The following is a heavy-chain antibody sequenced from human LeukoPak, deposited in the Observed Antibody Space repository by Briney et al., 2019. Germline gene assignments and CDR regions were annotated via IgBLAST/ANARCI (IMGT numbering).Heavy chain of an antibody. J-gene: IGHJ6*03. CDR2: IYTSGST. CDR3: AGALGAYYYYYMDV. V-gene: IGHV4-4*07. D-gene: IGHD3-16*01. Sequence: PSETLSLTCTVYGGSISSYYWSWIRQPAGKGLEWIGRIYTSGSTNYNPSLKSRVTMSVDTSKNQFSLKLSSVTAADTAVYYCAGALGAYYYYYMDVWGKGTTVTVSS. CDR1: GGSISSYY.